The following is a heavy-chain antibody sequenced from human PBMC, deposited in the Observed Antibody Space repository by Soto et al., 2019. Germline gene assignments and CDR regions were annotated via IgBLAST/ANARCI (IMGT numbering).Heavy chain of an antibody. J-gene: IGHJ4*02. CDR2: INHSGST. CDR1: GGSFSGYY. Sequence: SETLSLTCAVYGGSFSGYYWSWIRQPPGKGLEWIGEINHSGSTNYNPSLKSRVTISVDTSKNQFSLKLSSVTAADTAVYYCARGASVVAATLVLRYYFDYWGQGTLVTVSS. CDR3: ARGASVVAATLVLRYYFDY. V-gene: IGHV4-34*01. D-gene: IGHD2-15*01.